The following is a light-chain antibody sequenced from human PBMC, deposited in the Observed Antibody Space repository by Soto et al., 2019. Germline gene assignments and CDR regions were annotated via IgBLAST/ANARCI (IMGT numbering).Light chain of an antibody. CDR3: QQSYSTPLT. V-gene: IGKV1-39*01. J-gene: IGKJ4*01. CDR1: QSISSY. Sequence: DIQMTQSPSSLSASLVDRVTITFLASQSISSYLNWYQQKPGKAPKLLIYAASSLQSGVPSRFSGSGSGTDLTLTISSLQAEDFATYYCQQSYSTPLTFGGGTKVDIK. CDR2: AAS.